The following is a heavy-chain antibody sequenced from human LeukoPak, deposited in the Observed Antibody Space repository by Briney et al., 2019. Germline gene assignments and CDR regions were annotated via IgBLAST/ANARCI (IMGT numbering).Heavy chain of an antibody. Sequence: SVKVSCKASGGTFSSYTISWVRQAPGQGLEWMGRIIPILGIANYAQKFQGRVTITADKSTSTAYMELSSLRSQDTAVYYCARFRETTVAPDAFDIWGQGTMVTVSS. CDR1: GGTFSSYT. D-gene: IGHD4-11*01. V-gene: IGHV1-69*02. J-gene: IGHJ3*02. CDR3: ARFRETTVAPDAFDI. CDR2: IIPILGIA.